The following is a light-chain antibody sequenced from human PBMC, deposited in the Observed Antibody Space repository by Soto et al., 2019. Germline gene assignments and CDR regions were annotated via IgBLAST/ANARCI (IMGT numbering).Light chain of an antibody. CDR1: SSDVGSYNL. V-gene: IGLV2-23*01. CDR3: CSYAGSSTHVV. CDR2: EGS. J-gene: IGLJ2*01. Sequence: QSALTQPASVSGSPGQSITISCTGTSSDVGSYNLVSWYQQHPGKAPKLMIYEGSKRPSGVSNRCSGSKSGNTASLTISGLQAEEEADYYCCSYAGSSTHVVFGGGTKVTVL.